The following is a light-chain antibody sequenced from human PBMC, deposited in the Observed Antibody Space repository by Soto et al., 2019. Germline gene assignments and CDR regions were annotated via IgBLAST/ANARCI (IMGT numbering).Light chain of an antibody. CDR1: SSDVGSYDH. Sequence: QSALTQPASVSGSPGQSITISCSGTSSDVGSYDHVAWYQQFPGKTPKLMIYEVSNRPSGVSSRFSGSKSGNTASLTISGLQAEDEADYYCISYTNNSTLVFGGGTKLTVL. CDR3: ISYTNNSTLV. V-gene: IGLV2-14*01. CDR2: EVS. J-gene: IGLJ2*01.